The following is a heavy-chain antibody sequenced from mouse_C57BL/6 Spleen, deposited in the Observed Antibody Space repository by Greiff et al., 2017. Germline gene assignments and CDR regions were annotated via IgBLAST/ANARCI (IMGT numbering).Heavy chain of an antibody. CDR1: GYAFSSYW. J-gene: IGHJ2*01. D-gene: IGHD1-1*01. Sequence: VKLMESGAELVKPGASVKISCKASGYAFSSYWMNWVKQRPGKGLEWIGQIYPGDGDTNYNGKFKGKATLTADKSSSTAYMQLSSLTSEDSAVYFCAREDYYYGSSPYYFDYWGQGTTLTVSS. V-gene: IGHV1-80*01. CDR2: IYPGDGDT. CDR3: AREDYYYGSSPYYFDY.